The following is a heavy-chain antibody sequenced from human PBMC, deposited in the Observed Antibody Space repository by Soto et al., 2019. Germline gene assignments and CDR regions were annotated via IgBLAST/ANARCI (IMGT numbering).Heavy chain of an antibody. D-gene: IGHD1-26*01. V-gene: IGHV1-69*01. CDR1: GGTFSSYA. Sequence: QVQLVQSGAEVKKPGSSVKVSCKASGGTFSSYAISWVRQAPGQGLEWMGGIIPIFGTANYAQKFQGRVTITADESTSTAYRELSSLRCEDTAVYYCAREGASGSHIGYWGQGTLVTVSS. CDR3: AREGASGSHIGY. CDR2: IIPIFGTA. J-gene: IGHJ4*02.